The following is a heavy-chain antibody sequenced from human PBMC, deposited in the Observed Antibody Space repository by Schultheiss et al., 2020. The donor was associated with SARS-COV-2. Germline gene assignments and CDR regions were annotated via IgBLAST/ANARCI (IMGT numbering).Heavy chain of an antibody. J-gene: IGHJ6*02. D-gene: IGHD2-2*01. Sequence: GGSLRLSCAASGFTVSSNYMSWVRQAPGKGLEWVSSISSSSSYIYYADSVKGRFTISRDNAKNSLYLQMNSLRDEDTAVYYCAREDIVVVPAGRYYGMDVWGQGTTVTVSS. CDR1: GFTVSSNY. CDR2: ISSSSSYI. CDR3: AREDIVVVPAGRYYGMDV. V-gene: IGHV3-21*01.